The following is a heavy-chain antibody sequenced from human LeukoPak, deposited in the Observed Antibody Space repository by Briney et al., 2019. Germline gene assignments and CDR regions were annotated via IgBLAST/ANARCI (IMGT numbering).Heavy chain of an antibody. Sequence: PGGSLRLSCAASGFTFSSYWMHWVRQAPGKGLVWVSRINSDGSSTSYADSVKGRFTISRDNAKNTLYLQMNSLRAEDTAVYYCARDERICGYSSSWYLYYFDYWGQGTLVTVSS. D-gene: IGHD6-13*01. V-gene: IGHV3-74*01. CDR1: GFTFSSYW. CDR2: INSDGSST. CDR3: ARDERICGYSSSWYLYYFDY. J-gene: IGHJ4*02.